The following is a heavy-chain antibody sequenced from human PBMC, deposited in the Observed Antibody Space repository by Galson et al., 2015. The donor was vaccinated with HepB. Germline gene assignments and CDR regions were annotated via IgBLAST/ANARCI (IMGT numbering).Heavy chain of an antibody. CDR3: VKESLMTTVSSN. CDR2: IRSNGGST. Sequence: SLRLSCAASGFTFSRFAMHWVRQAPGKRPEYISAIRSNGGSTYYADSVKGRFTISRDNSKNTLYLQMNSLRAEDTAIYYCVKESLMTTVSSNWGQGTLVTVSS. CDR1: GFTFSRFA. D-gene: IGHD4-17*01. J-gene: IGHJ4*02. V-gene: IGHV3-64D*06.